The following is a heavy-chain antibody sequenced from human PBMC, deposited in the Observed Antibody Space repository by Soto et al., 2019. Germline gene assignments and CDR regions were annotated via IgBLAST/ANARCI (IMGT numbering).Heavy chain of an antibody. J-gene: IGHJ6*04. CDR3: ARDGPFYYASRMDV. CDR2: LHSGGDT. V-gene: IGHV3-53*04. CDR1: GIPVSRNY. Sequence: EVQLVDSGGGLVQPGGSLRLSCVASGIPVSRNYMTWVRQAPGKGLEWVSVLHSGGDTYYANSVKGRFTISRHDSTNTVFLQMNSLTAEDTAVYYCARDGPFYYASRMDVWGKGTTVTVSS. D-gene: IGHD3-10*01.